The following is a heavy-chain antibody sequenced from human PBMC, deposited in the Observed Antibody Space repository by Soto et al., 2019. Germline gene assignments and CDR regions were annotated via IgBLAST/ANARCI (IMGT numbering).Heavy chain of an antibody. CDR3: ARDTCDGADEFFQ. Sequence: EVQLVESGGGLVQPGGSLRLSCAASGFTVSSFYMTWVRQAPGKGLQWVAVISSGGSTYYADSVKGSFTISRDNSKNTLQLDMNTFGDEDTSVYDCARDTCDGADEFFQGGQGTLVTVSS. V-gene: IGHV3-66*01. CDR2: ISSGGST. J-gene: IGHJ4*02. CDR1: GFTVSSFY. D-gene: IGHD3-10*01.